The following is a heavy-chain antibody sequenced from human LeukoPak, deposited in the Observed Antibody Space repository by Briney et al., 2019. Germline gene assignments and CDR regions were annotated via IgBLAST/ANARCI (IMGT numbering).Heavy chain of an antibody. CDR3: TTDLNQRLKWFGNPLDH. Sequence: GGSLRLSCVASGFSFSYAWMSWVRQAPGKALQWVGHIRSETDGATTDYAAAVQGRFTISRDDSKKMLYLEMNSLTTEDTAVYYCTTDLNQRLKWFGNPLDHWGQGTPVTVSS. CDR1: GFSFSYAW. J-gene: IGHJ4*02. CDR2: IRSETDGATT. D-gene: IGHD3-10*01. V-gene: IGHV3-15*01.